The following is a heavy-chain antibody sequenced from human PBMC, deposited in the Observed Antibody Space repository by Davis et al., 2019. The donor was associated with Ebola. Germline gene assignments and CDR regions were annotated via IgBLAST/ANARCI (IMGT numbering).Heavy chain of an antibody. CDR2: INADNGDT. D-gene: IGHD3-10*01. Sequence: AASVKVFCKASGYTFISYAIHWVRQAAGQGLEWMGWINADNGDTKYSQTFQGRVTITADTSADTAYMELSSLRSEDTAVYYCARDYPRARYYGSGIGSLFYYFGMDVWGQGPRSLSP. CDR1: GYTFISYA. V-gene: IGHV1-3*01. J-gene: IGHJ6*02. CDR3: ARDYPRARYYGSGIGSLFYYFGMDV.